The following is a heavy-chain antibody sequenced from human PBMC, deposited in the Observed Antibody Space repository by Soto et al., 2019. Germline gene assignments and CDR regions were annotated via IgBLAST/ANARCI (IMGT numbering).Heavy chain of an antibody. D-gene: IGHD6-19*01. CDR2: ISATSAST. Sequence: EVHLLESGGGLVQPGGSLRLSCADSVFTFSRSAVSWVRQAAGKGLEWVSGISATSASTFYADSVKGRFTISRDNSKNTLYLQLNSLRAADTAVYYCAKDSIAVIGTSNRGYYSMDVWGQGTTVTVSS. CDR3: AKDSIAVIGTSNRGYYSMDV. V-gene: IGHV3-23*01. J-gene: IGHJ6*02. CDR1: VFTFSRSA.